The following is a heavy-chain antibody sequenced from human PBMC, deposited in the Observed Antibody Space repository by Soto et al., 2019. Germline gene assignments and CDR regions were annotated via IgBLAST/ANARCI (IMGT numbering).Heavy chain of an antibody. V-gene: IGHV3-30-3*01. D-gene: IGHD3-22*01. CDR2: ISYDGSNN. CDR3: ASGAAFYYDTSRY. J-gene: IGHJ4*02. Sequence: PGGSLRLSCAASGFTFSSYAMHWVRQAPGKGLEWVAVISYDGSNNYYADSVKGRFTISRDTSKSTLYLQMTSLRPEDTAVYYCASGAAFYYDTSRYWGQGTLVTVSS. CDR1: GFTFSSYA.